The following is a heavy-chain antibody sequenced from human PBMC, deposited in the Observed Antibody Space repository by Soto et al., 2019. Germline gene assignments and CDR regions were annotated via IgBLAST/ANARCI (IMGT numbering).Heavy chain of an antibody. V-gene: IGHV4-4*07. D-gene: IGHD2-2*01. Sequence: QVQLQASGPGLVNPSETLSLTCSVSGGSINNDYWTWIRQSAGKGLEWIGRINTSGRTTYNPSLKSRVAMSIDTSRNQFSLTLISVTAADTALYYCARLHLPALQGAFDIWGQGTMVSVSS. CDR1: GGSINNDY. CDR2: INTSGRT. J-gene: IGHJ3*02. CDR3: ARLHLPALQGAFDI.